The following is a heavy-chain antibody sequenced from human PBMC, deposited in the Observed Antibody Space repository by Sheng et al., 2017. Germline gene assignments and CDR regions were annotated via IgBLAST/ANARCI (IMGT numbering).Heavy chain of an antibody. CDR2: ISYDGSNK. V-gene: IGHV3-30*18. D-gene: IGHD3-3*01. Sequence: QVQLVESGGGVVQPGRSLRLSCAASGFTFSSYGMHWVRQAPGKGLEWVAVISYDGSNKYYADSVKGRFTISRDNSKNTLYLQMNSLRAEDTAVYYCAKDHSTIFGVVIYYYYYGMDVWGQGTTVTV. CDR3: AKDHSTIFGVVIYYYYYGMDV. CDR1: GFTFSSYG. J-gene: IGHJ6*02.